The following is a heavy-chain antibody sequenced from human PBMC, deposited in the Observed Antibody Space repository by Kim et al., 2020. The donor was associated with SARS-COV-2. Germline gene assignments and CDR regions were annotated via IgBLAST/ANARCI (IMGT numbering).Heavy chain of an antibody. CDR3: GTDYSRGYLGH. CDR1: GFTFSNVW. J-gene: IGHJ4*02. V-gene: IGHV3-15*01. D-gene: IGHD3-22*01. CDR2: IKTKIDGETK. Sequence: GGSLRLSCAASGFTFSNVWMTWVRQAPGKGLEWVGLIKTKIDGETKDYSAPVKGRFSISRDDSTNTVYLQMNSLRTEDTAVYFCGTDYSRGYLGHWGQGTLVTVSS.